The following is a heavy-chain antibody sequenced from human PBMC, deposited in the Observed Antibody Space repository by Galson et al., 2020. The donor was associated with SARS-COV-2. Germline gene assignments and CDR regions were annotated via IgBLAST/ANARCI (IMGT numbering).Heavy chain of an antibody. D-gene: IGHD1-26*01. CDR1: GFTLTNYA. V-gene: IGHV3-30*04. J-gene: IGHJ3*01. CDR3: TRDVSGGASDV. Sequence: GGCLRLSCAASGFTLTNYAMQWVRLAPGKGLEWLSVIPPDGKIQVYADSVKGRFTISRDNSGNLVFLHIGSLRPDDTAMYEGTRDVSGGASDVWGKGTMVTVAS. CDR2: IPPDGKIQ.